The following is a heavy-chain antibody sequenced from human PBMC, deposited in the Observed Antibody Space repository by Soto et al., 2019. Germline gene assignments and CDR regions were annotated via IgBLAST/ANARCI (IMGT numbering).Heavy chain of an antibody. D-gene: IGHD3-10*01. CDR3: AGGGGRLRY. V-gene: IGHV4-30-2*01. CDR2: ISHTGST. Sequence: QLQLQESGSGLVKPSQTLSLTCAVSGGSISSGGYSWSWIRQPPGKGLEWIGYISHTGSTYYNPSRNSRVTMSVVRSKHQISLKLSYVPAQGTAVYYSAGGGGRLRYCGQGHKVTASS. CDR1: GGSISSGGYS. J-gene: IGHJ4*02.